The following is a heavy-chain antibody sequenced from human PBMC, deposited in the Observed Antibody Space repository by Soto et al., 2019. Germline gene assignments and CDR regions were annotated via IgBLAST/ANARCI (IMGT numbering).Heavy chain of an antibody. Sequence: GASVKVSCKASGFTFSAYYIYWVRQAPGQGLEWNGWINPNSGGTNNAQKFQGRVTMTRDTSTSTVYMELSALISDDTAVYFCARSLLDEYSSSWRSAYYGMDVWGQGTTVTVSS. J-gene: IGHJ6*02. CDR1: GFTFSAYY. CDR3: ARSLLDEYSSSWRSAYYGMDV. D-gene: IGHD2-2*01. V-gene: IGHV1-2*02. CDR2: INPNSGGT.